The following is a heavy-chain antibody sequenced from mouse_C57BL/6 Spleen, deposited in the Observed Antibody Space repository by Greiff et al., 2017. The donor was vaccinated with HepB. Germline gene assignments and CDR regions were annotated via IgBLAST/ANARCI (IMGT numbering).Heavy chain of an antibody. V-gene: IGHV1-82*01. CDR2: IYPGDGDT. CDR1: GYAFSSSW. J-gene: IGHJ3*01. D-gene: IGHD1-1*01. CDR3: AGGGYYGSSPPWFAY. Sequence: QVQLQQSGPELVKPGASVKISCKASGYAFSSSWMNWVKQRPGKGLEWIGRIYPGDGDTSYNGKFKGKATLTADKSSSTAYMQLSSLTSEASAVYCCAGGGYYGSSPPWFAYWGQGTLVTVAA.